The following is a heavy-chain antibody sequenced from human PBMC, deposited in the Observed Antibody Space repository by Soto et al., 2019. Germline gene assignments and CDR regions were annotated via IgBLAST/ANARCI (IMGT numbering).Heavy chain of an antibody. Sequence: PRESLKIPCRCSGQNFSRYLISWVRQMPGRGLEWMGRIDPIDSYTNYSPSFQGHVTISADKSISTDCLQWSSLKASDTAMYYCAIRYCSSASCPRNYYGMDVWGQGTTVTVYS. J-gene: IGHJ6*02. CDR1: GQNFSRYL. V-gene: IGHV5-10-1*01. D-gene: IGHD2-2*01. CDR2: IDPIDSYT. CDR3: AIRYCSSASCPRNYYGMDV.